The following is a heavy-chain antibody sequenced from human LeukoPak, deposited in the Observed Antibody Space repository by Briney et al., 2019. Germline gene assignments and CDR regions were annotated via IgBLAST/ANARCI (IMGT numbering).Heavy chain of an antibody. J-gene: IGHJ4*02. CDR2: IYYSGRT. CDR1: GGSLSSSSYY. V-gene: IGHV4-39*01. D-gene: IGHD3-10*01. CDR3: ARHPSSMVRGVFDY. Sequence: SETLSLTCTVPGGSLSSSSYYWGWLRQPPGRGLEWVGSIYYSGRTYYNPSLKSRVTISVDTSKNQFSLKLSSVTAADTAVYYCARHPSSMVRGVFDYWGQGTLVTVSS.